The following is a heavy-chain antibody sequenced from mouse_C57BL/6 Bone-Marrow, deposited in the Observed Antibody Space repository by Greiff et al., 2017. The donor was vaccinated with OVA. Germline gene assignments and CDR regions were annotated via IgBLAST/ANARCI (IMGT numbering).Heavy chain of an antibody. Sequence: EVQLQQSGPGLVKPSQSLSLTCSVTGYSITSGYYWNWIRQFPGNKLEWMGYISYDGSNNYNPSLKNRISITRDTSKNQFFLKLNSVTTEDTATYYCARGEYYSNYVDYWGQGTTLTVSS. CDR3: ARGEYYSNYVDY. CDR1: GYSITSGYY. CDR2: ISYDGSN. J-gene: IGHJ2*01. D-gene: IGHD2-5*01. V-gene: IGHV3-6*01.